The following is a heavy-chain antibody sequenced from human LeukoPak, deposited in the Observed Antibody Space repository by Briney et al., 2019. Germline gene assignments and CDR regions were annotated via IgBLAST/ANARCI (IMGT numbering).Heavy chain of an antibody. J-gene: IGHJ4*02. CDR1: RFTFNNYW. D-gene: IGHD3-22*01. Sequence: PGGSLRLSCAASRFTFNNYWMSWVRQAPGMGLEWVANIKQDGSEKYYVDSVKGRFTISRDNAKNSLYLQMNSLRAEDTAVYYCAREHHYDSSAYYFDYWGQGTLVTVSS. CDR3: AREHHYDSSAYYFDY. CDR2: IKQDGSEK. V-gene: IGHV3-7*01.